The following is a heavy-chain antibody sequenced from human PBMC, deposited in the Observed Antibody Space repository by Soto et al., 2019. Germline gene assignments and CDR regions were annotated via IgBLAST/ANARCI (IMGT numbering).Heavy chain of an antibody. V-gene: IGHV4-61*01. D-gene: IGHD6-13*01. CDR1: GDSVSRGTYF. CDR2: IYYNKIT. Sequence: QVQLQESGPGLVKPSETLSLTCTVSGDSVSRGTYFWGWIRQPPGKGLEWIGYIYYNKITNYNPSLKSRVTISVDASKNQFSLKLRSVTAADTAVYYCARGGHGTSADFDFWGQGTLVTVSS. J-gene: IGHJ4*02. CDR3: ARGGHGTSADFDF.